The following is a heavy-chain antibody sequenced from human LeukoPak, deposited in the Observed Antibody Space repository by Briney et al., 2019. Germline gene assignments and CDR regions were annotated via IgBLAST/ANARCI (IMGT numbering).Heavy chain of an antibody. V-gene: IGHV3-23*01. CDR1: GFTFSSYA. J-gene: IGHJ4*02. Sequence: GGSQRLSCAASGFTFSSYAMSWVRQAPGKGLEWVSAISGSGGSTYYADSVKGRFTISRDNSKNTLYLQMNSLRAEDTAVYYCAKALAGTRSNYWGQGTLVTVSS. D-gene: IGHD6-19*01. CDR3: AKALAGTRSNY. CDR2: ISGSGGST.